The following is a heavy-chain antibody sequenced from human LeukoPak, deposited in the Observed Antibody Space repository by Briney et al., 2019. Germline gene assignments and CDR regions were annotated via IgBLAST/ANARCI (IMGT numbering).Heavy chain of an antibody. CDR2: ISWNSGSI. CDR1: GFTFDDYA. J-gene: IGHJ6*03. Sequence: GGSLRLSCAASGFTFDDYAMHWVQQAPGKGLEWVSGISWNSGSIGYADSVKGRFTISRDNAKNSLYLQMNSLRAEDMALYYCAKVGYDSSVGYYYYYMDVWGKGTTVTVSS. D-gene: IGHD3-22*01. V-gene: IGHV3-9*03. CDR3: AKVGYDSSVGYYYYYMDV.